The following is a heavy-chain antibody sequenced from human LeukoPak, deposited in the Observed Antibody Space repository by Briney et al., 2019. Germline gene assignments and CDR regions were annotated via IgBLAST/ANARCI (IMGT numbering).Heavy chain of an antibody. CDR2: INHSGST. CDR1: GGSFSGYY. Sequence: SETLSLTCAVYGGSFSGYYWSWIRQPPGKGLEWIGEINHSGSTNYNPSLKSRVTISVDTSKNQFSLKLSSVTAADTAVYYCASYSSGLDYWGQGTLVTVSS. CDR3: ASYSSGLDY. J-gene: IGHJ4*02. D-gene: IGHD3-22*01. V-gene: IGHV4-34*01.